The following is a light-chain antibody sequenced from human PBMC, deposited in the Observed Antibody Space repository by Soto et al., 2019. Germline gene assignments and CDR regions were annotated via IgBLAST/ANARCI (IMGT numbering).Light chain of an antibody. J-gene: IGKJ1*01. CDR3: QQYYSSRT. CDR2: GGS. CDR1: HSVGSRW. V-gene: IGKV3-20*01. Sequence: EIVLTQSPGTVSLSPGERATLSCRASHSVGSRWLEWYQQKPGQAPRVLIYGGSNRATGIPDRFSGSGSGTDFTLTISRLEPEDFAVYYCQQYYSSRTFGQGTKVEMK.